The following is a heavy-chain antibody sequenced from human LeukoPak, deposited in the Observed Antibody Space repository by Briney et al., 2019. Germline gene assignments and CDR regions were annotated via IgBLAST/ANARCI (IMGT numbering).Heavy chain of an antibody. D-gene: IGHD3-3*01. J-gene: IGHJ4*02. CDR2: INPKSSRT. Sequence: ASVKVSCKASGYTFTGLHMHWVRQAPGQGLEWMGWINPKSSRTNYAQKFQGRVTMTRDTSISTAYMELTSLRSDDTAIYYCARNGGTSGPDLDCWGQGTLVTVSS. CDR1: GYTFTGLH. V-gene: IGHV1-2*02. CDR3: ARNGGTSGPDLDC.